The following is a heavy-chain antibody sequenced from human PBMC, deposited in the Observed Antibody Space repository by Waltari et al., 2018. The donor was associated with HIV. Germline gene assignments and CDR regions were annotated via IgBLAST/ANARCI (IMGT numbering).Heavy chain of an antibody. J-gene: IGHJ4*02. D-gene: IGHD2-15*01. CDR1: GGSISSYY. Sequence: QVQLQESGPGLVKPSETLSLTCTVSGGSISSYYWSWIRQPPGKGLEWIGYIYDSGSTNYNPSPKSRCTISVDTSKNQFYLKLSSVTAAETAVYYCARDKRDGGNHRAYFDYWGQGALGTVSS. CDR2: IYDSGST. V-gene: IGHV4-59*01. CDR3: ARDKRDGGNHRAYFDY.